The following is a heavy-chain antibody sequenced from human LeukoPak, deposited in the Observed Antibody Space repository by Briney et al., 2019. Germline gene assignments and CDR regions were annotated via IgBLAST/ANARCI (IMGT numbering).Heavy chain of an antibody. CDR2: IHFSGST. CDR3: ARGLERRKDYFDY. Sequence: SETLSLTCTVSGGSLSSYYWSWLRQPPGKGLEWIGYIHFSGSTNYSPSLKSRVTISVDTSKNQFSLKLSSVTAADTAVYYCARGLERRKDYFDYWGQGTLGTVSS. V-gene: IGHV4-59*01. D-gene: IGHD1-1*01. CDR1: GGSLSSYY. J-gene: IGHJ4*02.